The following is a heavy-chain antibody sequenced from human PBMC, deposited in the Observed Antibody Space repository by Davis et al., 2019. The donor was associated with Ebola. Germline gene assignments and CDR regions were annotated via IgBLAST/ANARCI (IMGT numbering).Heavy chain of an antibody. D-gene: IGHD3-16*01. CDR3: AREGVLMMGAFDI. V-gene: IGHV1-69*06. Sequence: SVKVSCKASGCTFSTYAITWVRQAPGQGLEWMGGIIPRYGTTNYAQNFQGRVTITADKSTTTAYMELNSLRSEDTAVYYCAREGVLMMGAFDIWGQGTMVTVSS. CDR2: IIPRYGTT. J-gene: IGHJ3*02. CDR1: GCTFSTYA.